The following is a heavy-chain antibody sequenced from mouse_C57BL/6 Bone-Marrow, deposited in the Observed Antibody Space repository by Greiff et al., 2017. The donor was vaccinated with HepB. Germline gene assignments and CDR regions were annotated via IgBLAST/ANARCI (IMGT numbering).Heavy chain of an antibody. CDR2: ISYSGST. CDR1: GYSITSGYD. V-gene: IGHV3-1*01. J-gene: IGHJ1*03. CDR3: ARDDYDGYFDV. D-gene: IGHD2-4*01. Sequence: VQLKESGPGMVKPSQSLSLTCTVTGYSITSGYDWHWIRHFPGNKLEWMGYISYSGSTNSNPSLKSRISITHDTSKNHFFLKLNSVTTEDTATYYCARDDYDGYFDVWGTGTMVTVSS.